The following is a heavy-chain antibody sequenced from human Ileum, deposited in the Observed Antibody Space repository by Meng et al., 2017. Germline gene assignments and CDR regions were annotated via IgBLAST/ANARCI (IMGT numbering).Heavy chain of an antibody. Sequence: SETLSLTCTVSGGSITNYYWNWIRQPPGKGLEWIGYIYSSGSTNYNPSLKSRVTILVDASKNQFSLKLSSVTAADTAVYYCARAGSVHSPFNSWGQGTLVTVSS. D-gene: IGHD2-15*01. J-gene: IGHJ4*02. CDR3: ARAGSVHSPFNS. CDR2: IYSSGST. V-gene: IGHV4-59*01. CDR1: GGSITNYY.